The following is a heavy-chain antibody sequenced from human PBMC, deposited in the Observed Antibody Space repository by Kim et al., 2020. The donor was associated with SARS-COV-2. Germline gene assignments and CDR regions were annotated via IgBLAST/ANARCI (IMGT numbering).Heavy chain of an antibody. CDR1: GFTFSSYG. CDR3: AKDLGTVVEPTFGY. V-gene: IGHV3-30*18. D-gene: IGHD2-15*01. J-gene: IGHJ4*02. Sequence: GGSLRLSCAASGFTFSSYGMHWVRQAPGKGLEWVAVISYDGSNKYYADSVKGRFTISRDNSKNTLYLQMNSLRAEDTAVYYCAKDLGTVVEPTFGYWGQGTLVTVSS. CDR2: ISYDGSNK.